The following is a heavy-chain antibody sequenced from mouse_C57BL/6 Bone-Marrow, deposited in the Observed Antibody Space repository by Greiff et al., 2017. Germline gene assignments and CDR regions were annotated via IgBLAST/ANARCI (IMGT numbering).Heavy chain of an antibody. J-gene: IGHJ2*01. CDR2: IHPNSGST. CDR1: GYTFTSYW. D-gene: IGHD6-1*01. V-gene: IGHV1-64*01. CDR3: ARSPLQNYVGC. Sequence: QVQLQQPGAELVKPGASVKLSCKASGYTFTSYWMHWVKQRPGQGLEWIGMIHPNSGSTNYNEKFKSKATLTVDKSSSTAYMQLSSRTSEDSAVYDCARSPLQNYVGCRGQCATLAVSS.